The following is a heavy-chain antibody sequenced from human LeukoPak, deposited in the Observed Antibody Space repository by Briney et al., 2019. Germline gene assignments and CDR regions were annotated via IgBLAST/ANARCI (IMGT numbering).Heavy chain of an antibody. D-gene: IGHD3-3*01. CDR1: GYTFTDHH. CDR2: INPDSGGA. Sequence: ASVKVSCKASGYTFTDHHMHWVRQAPGQGLEWMGWINPDSGGADYAQKFQGRVTMTRDTSTSTAYMELTRLRSDDTAVYYCTLFNYWGQGTLVTVSS. V-gene: IGHV1-2*02. J-gene: IGHJ4*02. CDR3: TLFNY.